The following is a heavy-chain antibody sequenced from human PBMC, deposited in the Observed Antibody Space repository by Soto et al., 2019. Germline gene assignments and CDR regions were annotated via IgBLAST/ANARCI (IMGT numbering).Heavy chain of an antibody. D-gene: IGHD6-13*01. CDR1: GGSISSYY. Sequence: VQLQESGPGLVKPSETLSLTCTVSGGSISSYYWSWIRQPPGKGLEWIGYIYYSGSTNYNPSLKSRVTISGDTSKNQFSLKLSSVTAADTAVYYCARANVPPGAGTIDYWGQGTLVTVSS. CDR2: IYYSGST. J-gene: IGHJ4*02. CDR3: ARANVPPGAGTIDY. V-gene: IGHV4-59*01.